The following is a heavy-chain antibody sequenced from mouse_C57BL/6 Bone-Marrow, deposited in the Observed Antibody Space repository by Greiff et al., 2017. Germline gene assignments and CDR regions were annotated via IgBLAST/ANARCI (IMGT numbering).Heavy chain of an antibody. J-gene: IGHJ3*01. CDR2: IYPGGGYT. D-gene: IGHD4-1*01. Sequence: VKLMESGAELVRPGTSVKMSCKASGYTFTNYWIGWAKQRPGHGLEWIGDIYPGGGYTNYNEKFKGKATLTADKSSSTAYMQFSSLTSEDSAIXYCAINWDWFAYWGQGTLVTVSA. CDR3: AINWDWFAY. CDR1: GYTFTNYW. V-gene: IGHV1-63*01.